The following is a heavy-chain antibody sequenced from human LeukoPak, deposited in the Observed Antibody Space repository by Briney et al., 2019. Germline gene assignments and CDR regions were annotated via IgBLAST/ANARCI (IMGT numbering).Heavy chain of an antibody. J-gene: IGHJ4*02. Sequence: GGSLRLSCAASGFTFSSYEMNWVRQAPGKGLEWVSYISSSGSTIYNADSVKGRFTISRDNAKNSLYLQMNSLRAEDTAVYYCARERGYSGYDYFIDSPSDYWGQGTLVTVSS. D-gene: IGHD5-12*01. CDR1: GFTFSSYE. CDR3: ARERGYSGYDYFIDSPSDY. V-gene: IGHV3-48*03. CDR2: ISSSGSTI.